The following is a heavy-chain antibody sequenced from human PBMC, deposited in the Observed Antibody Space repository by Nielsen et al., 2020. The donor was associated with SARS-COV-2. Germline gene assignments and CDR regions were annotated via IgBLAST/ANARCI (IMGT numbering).Heavy chain of an antibody. J-gene: IGHJ4*02. D-gene: IGHD6-13*01. CDR2: ISFDGLYK. CDR1: GFNFRSYA. CDR3: AREDRTNWYGVDY. V-gene: IGHV3-30*04. Sequence: GESLQISCAASGFNFRSYAIHWVRQAPGKGLEWVTVISFDGLYKQYKDSVKGRFSISRDNSENTVSLQMDSLRSEDTAVYYCAREDRTNWYGVDYWGQGTLVTVSS.